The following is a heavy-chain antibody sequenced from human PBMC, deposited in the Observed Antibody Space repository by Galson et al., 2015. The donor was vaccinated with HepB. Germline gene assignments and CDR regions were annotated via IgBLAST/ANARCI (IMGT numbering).Heavy chain of an antibody. CDR2: IKQDGSEK. J-gene: IGHJ6*02. D-gene: IGHD6-19*01. Sequence: SLRLSCAASGFTFSSYWMSWVRQAPGKGLEWVANIKQDGSEKYYVDSVKGRFTISRDNAKNSLYLQMNSLRAEDTAVYYCARDSSGWYDYYGMDVWGQGTTVTVSS. CDR3: ARDSSGWYDYYGMDV. V-gene: IGHV3-7*01. CDR1: GFTFSSYW.